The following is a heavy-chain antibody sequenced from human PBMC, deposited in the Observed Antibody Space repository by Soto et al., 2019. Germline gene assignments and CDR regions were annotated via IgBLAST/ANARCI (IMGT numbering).Heavy chain of an antibody. D-gene: IGHD2-15*01. CDR2: IDEDGSTT. J-gene: IGHJ4*02. V-gene: IGHV3-74*01. Sequence: VQLVESGGGLVQPGGSLRLSCEASGFTFGTNWMHWVRQTPGKGLVWVSRIDEDGSTTVYAESVRGRFIISRDTAKNTLYLQMNSLRAEDTAVYFCVKAGAIDYWGQGTLVTVSS. CDR3: VKAGAIDY. CDR1: GFTFGTNW.